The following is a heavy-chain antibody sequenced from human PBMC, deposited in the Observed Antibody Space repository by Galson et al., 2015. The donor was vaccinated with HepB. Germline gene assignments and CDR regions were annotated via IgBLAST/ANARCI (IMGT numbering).Heavy chain of an antibody. CDR2: IQQDGNEK. J-gene: IGHJ4*02. CDR3: ARGDGSIWYSY. V-gene: IGHV3-7*03. D-gene: IGHD6-13*01. CDR1: GFTFSSYC. Sequence: SLRLSCAASGFTFSSYCMNWVRQAPGKGLEWVAAIQQDGNEKYYVDSVKGRFTISRDNAKNSLDLQMNSLRADDTAVYYCARGDGSIWYSYWGQGILVTVSS.